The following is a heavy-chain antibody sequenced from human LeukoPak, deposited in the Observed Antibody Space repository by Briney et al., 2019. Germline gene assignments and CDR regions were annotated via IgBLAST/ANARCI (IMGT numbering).Heavy chain of an antibody. D-gene: IGHD1-14*01. CDR3: ACSPVNYYYYGMDV. CDR2: ISGSGGST. V-gene: IGHV3-23*01. Sequence: GGSLRLSCAASGFTFSSHAMSWVRQAPGKGLEWVSAISGSGGSTYYADSVKGRFTISRDNSKNTLYLQMNSLRAEDTAVYYCACSPVNYYYYGMDVWGQGTTVTVSS. J-gene: IGHJ6*02. CDR1: GFTFSSHA.